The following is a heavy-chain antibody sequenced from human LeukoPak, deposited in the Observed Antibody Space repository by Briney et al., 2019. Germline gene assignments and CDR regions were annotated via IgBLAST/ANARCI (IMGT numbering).Heavy chain of an antibody. CDR3: AREVVGPDEDWFDP. V-gene: IGHV4-39*07. J-gene: IGHJ5*02. CDR1: GGSISSSSYY. CDR2: IYYSGST. D-gene: IGHD1-26*01. Sequence: SETLSLTCTVSGGSISSSSYYWGWIRQPPGKGLEWIGSIYYSGSTYYDPSLKSRVTISVDTSRNQFSLKLSSVTAADTAVYYCAREVVGPDEDWFDPWGQGTLVTVSS.